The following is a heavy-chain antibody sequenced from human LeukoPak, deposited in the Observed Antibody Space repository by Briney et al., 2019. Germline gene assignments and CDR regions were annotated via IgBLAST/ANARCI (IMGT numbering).Heavy chain of an antibody. CDR3: ARGYSSSWYYYYYMDV. J-gene: IGHJ6*03. CDR1: GGSISSYY. CDR2: IYYSGST. V-gene: IGHV4-39*07. Sequence: PSETLSLTCTVSGGSISSYYWGWIRQPPGKGLEWIGSIYYSGSTYYNPSLKSRVTISVDTSKNQFSLKLSSVTAADTAVYYCARGYSSSWYYYYYMDVWGKGTTVTVSS. D-gene: IGHD6-13*01.